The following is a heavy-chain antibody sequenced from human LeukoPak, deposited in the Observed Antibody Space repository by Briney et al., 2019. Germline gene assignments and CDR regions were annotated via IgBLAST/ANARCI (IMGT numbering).Heavy chain of an antibody. D-gene: IGHD2-21*01. CDR1: GFTFSSYS. CDR2: ISSSSSYI. CDR3: AKFLPTHIVVANYYFDY. V-gene: IGHV3-21*04. Sequence: PGGSLRLSCAASGFTFSSYSMNWVRQAPGKGLEWVSSISSSSSYIYYADSVKGRFTISRDNAKNTLYLQMNSLRAEDTAVYYCAKFLPTHIVVANYYFDYWGQGTLVTVSS. J-gene: IGHJ4*02.